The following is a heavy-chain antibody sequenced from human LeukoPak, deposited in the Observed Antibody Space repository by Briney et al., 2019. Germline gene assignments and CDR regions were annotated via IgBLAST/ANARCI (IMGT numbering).Heavy chain of an antibody. CDR3: ARAWLRRKYYYYMDV. CDR2: ISGFNGHT. J-gene: IGHJ6*03. Sequence: ASVKVSCEASGYTFSNYGMSWVRQAPGHGLEWMGWISGFNGHTKYSQKSQGRVTMTTDTSTSTAYMEVRSLRSDDTAVYYCARAWLRRKYYYYMDVRGKGTTVTVSS. D-gene: IGHD5-12*01. V-gene: IGHV1-18*04. CDR1: GYTFSNYG.